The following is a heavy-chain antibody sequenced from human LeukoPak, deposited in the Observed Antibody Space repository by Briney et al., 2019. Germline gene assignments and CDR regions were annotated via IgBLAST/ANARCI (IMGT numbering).Heavy chain of an antibody. CDR3: ARDSHRDYMDV. CDR1: GFTFSSNY. CDR2: IYSGGDT. V-gene: IGHV3-53*01. D-gene: IGHD1-14*01. J-gene: IGHJ6*03. Sequence: GGPLRLSCAASGFTFSSNYMTWVRQAPGRGLEWVSVIYSGGDTYYADSVKGRFTISRDNSKNTLYLQMNSLRAEDTAVYYCARDSHRDYMDVWGKGTTVTVSS.